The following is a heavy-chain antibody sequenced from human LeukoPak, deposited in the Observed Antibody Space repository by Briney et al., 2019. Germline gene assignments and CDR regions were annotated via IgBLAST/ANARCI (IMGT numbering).Heavy chain of an antibody. J-gene: IGHJ4*02. CDR3: ASSSSWYGYYFGY. CDR1: GGSFSGYY. CDR2: INHSGST. V-gene: IGHV4-34*01. Sequence: PSETLSLTCAVYGGSFSGYYWSWIRQPPGKGLEWIGEINHSGSTNYNPSLKGRVTISVDTSKNQFSLKLSSVTAADTAVYYCASSSSWYGYYFGYWGQGTLVTVSS. D-gene: IGHD6-13*01.